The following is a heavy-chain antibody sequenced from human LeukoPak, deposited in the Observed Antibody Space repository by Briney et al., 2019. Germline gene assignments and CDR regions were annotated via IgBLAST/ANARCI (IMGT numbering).Heavy chain of an antibody. J-gene: IGHJ5*02. CDR2: IWYDGSNK. D-gene: IGHD6-19*01. V-gene: IGHV3-33*01. Sequence: GGSLRLSCAASGFTFSSYGMHWVRQAPGKGLEWVAVIWYDGSNKYYADSVKGRFTISRDNSKSTLYLQMNSLRAEDTAVYYCARDKGAVADHPFSWGQGTLVTVSS. CDR1: GFTFSSYG. CDR3: ARDKGAVADHPFS.